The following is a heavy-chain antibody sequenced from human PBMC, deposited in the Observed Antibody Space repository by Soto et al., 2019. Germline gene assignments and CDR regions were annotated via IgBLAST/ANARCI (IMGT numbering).Heavy chain of an antibody. Sequence: AGGSLRLSCTASGFTFDDYSMNWVRQAPGKGLEWVSVIYSGGSTYYADPVKGRFTISRDNSKNTLYLQMNSLRAEDTAVYYCARGGPDYGGNRPHDYWGQGTLVTVSS. V-gene: IGHV3-53*01. CDR1: GFTFDDYS. CDR3: ARGGPDYGGNRPHDY. D-gene: IGHD4-17*01. J-gene: IGHJ4*02. CDR2: IYSGGST.